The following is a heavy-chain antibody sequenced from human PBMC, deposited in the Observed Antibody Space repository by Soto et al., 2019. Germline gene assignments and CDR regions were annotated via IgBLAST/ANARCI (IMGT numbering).Heavy chain of an antibody. CDR3: AKDRRSITAAGAPNFDY. Sequence: GGSLRLSCAASGFTLRSYAMTWVRQAPGKGLEWVSGSSGTGGSTYYADSVKGRFTISRDNSKNTLYLEMYSLRAEDTAIYYCAKDRRSITAAGAPNFDYWARGTLVTVSS. CDR1: GFTLRSYA. J-gene: IGHJ4*02. CDR2: SSGTGGST. D-gene: IGHD6-13*01. V-gene: IGHV3-23*01.